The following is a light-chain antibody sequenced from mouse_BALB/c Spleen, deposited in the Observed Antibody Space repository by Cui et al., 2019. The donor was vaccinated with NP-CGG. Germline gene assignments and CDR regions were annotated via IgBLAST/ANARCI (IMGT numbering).Light chain of an antibody. CDR2: GSN. Sequence: VVPQESALTTSPGETVTLTCRSSTGAVTTNNFANWVQEKPDHLFTGLIGGSNNRAPGVPARFSGSLIGDKAALTITGAQTEDEAIYFCALWYSNHWVFGGGTKLTVL. V-gene: IGLV1*01. CDR3: ALWYSNHWV. J-gene: IGLJ1*01. CDR1: TGAVTTNNF.